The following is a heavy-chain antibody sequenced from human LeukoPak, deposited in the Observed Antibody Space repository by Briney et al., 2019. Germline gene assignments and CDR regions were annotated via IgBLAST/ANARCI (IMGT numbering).Heavy chain of an antibody. CDR2: MSDIGPNT. D-gene: IGHD3-9*01. Sequence: GGSLRLSCAASGFSASDYAMTWIRQSPGKGLEWVSSMSDIGPNTYYADSVKGRFTISRDNSKNTLYLQMNSLRAEDTAVYYCAKGLVLTGYYSYFDYWGQGTLVTVSS. J-gene: IGHJ4*02. V-gene: IGHV3-23*01. CDR1: GFSASDYA. CDR3: AKGLVLTGYYSYFDY.